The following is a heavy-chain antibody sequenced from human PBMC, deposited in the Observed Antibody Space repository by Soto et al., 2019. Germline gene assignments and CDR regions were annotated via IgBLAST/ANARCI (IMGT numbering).Heavy chain of an antibody. V-gene: IGHV1-69*13. CDR3: ASVLELHYYYGMDV. J-gene: IGHJ6*02. D-gene: IGHD1-7*01. Sequence: SVKVSCKASGGTFSSYAISWVRQAPGQGLEWMGGIIPIFGTTNYAQKFQGRVTITADESTSTAYMELSSLRSEDTAVYYCASVLELHYYYGMDVWGQGTTVTVSS. CDR1: GGTFSSYA. CDR2: IIPIFGTT.